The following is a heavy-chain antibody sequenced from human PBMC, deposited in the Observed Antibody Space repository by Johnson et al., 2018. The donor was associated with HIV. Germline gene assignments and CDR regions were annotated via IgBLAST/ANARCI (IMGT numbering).Heavy chain of an antibody. CDR1: GFTVSSNY. D-gene: IGHD1-26*01. CDR3: ARDPSGSYAEVTPDARFDI. Sequence: VQLVESGGGLIQPGGSLRLSCAASGFTVSSNYMSWVRQAPGKGLEWVSVIYSGGSTYTADSVTGRFTISRDNSKNTLYLQMNSLRAEDTAVYYCARDPSGSYAEVTPDARFDIWGQGTMVTVSS. V-gene: IGHV3-66*03. CDR2: IYSGGST. J-gene: IGHJ3*02.